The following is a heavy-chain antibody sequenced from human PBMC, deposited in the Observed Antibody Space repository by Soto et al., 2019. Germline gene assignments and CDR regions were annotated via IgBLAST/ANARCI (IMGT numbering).Heavy chain of an antibody. Sequence: EVQLVESGGGLIQPGGSLRLSCAVSGFTVSNNYMSWVRQAPGKGLEGVSVIYSGGYTAYGDSVKGRFTISRDNSKNTLFLKMNSPGAPAPALSYCATQPGGGGYWGQGTLVTVSS. CDR3: ATQPGGGGY. V-gene: IGHV3-53*01. CDR2: IYSGGYT. D-gene: IGHD3-10*01. CDR1: GFTVSNNY. J-gene: IGHJ4*02.